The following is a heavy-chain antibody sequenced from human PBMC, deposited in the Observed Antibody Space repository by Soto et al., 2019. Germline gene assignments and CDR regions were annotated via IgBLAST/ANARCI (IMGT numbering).Heavy chain of an antibody. J-gene: IGHJ4*02. CDR1: GFTFSSYS. D-gene: IGHD2-21*02. CDR2: ISSSSSYI. Sequence: EVQLVESGGGLVKPGGSLRLSCAASGFTFSSYSMNWVRQAPGKGLEWVSSISSSSSYIYYADSVKGRFTISRDNAKNSLYLQMNSLRAEDTAVYYCARIVVVTARMLGISYSFDYWGQGTLVTVSS. CDR3: ARIVVVTARMLGISYSFDY. V-gene: IGHV3-21*01.